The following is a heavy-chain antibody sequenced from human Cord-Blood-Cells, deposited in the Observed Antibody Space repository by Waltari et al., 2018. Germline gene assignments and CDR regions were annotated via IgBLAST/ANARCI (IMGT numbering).Heavy chain of an antibody. Sequence: QVQLQQWGAGQSKPSETLSLTCAVYGGSFSGYYWRWIRPPPGKGPEWIGEINHSGSTNYNPSLKSRVTISVDTSKNQFSLKLSSVTAADTAVYYCARGRVYCSSTSCYYYYGMDVWGQGTTVTVSS. J-gene: IGHJ6*02. CDR1: GGSFSGYY. V-gene: IGHV4-34*01. CDR3: ARGRVYCSSTSCYYYYGMDV. CDR2: INHSGST. D-gene: IGHD2-2*01.